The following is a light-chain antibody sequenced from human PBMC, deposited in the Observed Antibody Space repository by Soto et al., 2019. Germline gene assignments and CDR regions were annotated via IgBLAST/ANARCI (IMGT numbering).Light chain of an antibody. CDR1: QSVSSSY. J-gene: IGKJ1*01. Sequence: VLTQSPGTLSVSPGDRATLSCRGSQSVSSSYLAWYQQKTGQAPRLLIYGASNRATGIPDRLSGSGSGTDLNLTISRLEPEDFAVYCCQKYGSSPRTCGQGTKVDIK. CDR3: QKYGSSPRT. V-gene: IGKV3-20*01. CDR2: GAS.